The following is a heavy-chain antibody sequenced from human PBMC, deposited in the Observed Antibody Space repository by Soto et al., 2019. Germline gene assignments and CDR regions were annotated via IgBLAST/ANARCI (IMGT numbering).Heavy chain of an antibody. CDR2: ISSNSAYI. D-gene: IGHD6-13*01. Sequence: PGGSLRVSCAASGFTFRSFTMNWFRQAPGKGLEWVSTISSNSAYIYYTDALRGRFTISRDNAKNSLHLQMNSLRAEDTAVYYCTRDASRDSSARGWFDPWGPGTLVTVSS. CDR3: TRDASRDSSARGWFDP. CDR1: GFTFRSFT. V-gene: IGHV3-21*01. J-gene: IGHJ5*02.